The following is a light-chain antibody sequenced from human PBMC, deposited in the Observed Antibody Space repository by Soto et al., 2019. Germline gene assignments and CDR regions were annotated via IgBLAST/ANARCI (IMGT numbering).Light chain of an antibody. CDR3: GTWDSRLRVVV. CDR1: SSNIGNNY. V-gene: IGLV1-51*01. J-gene: IGLJ2*01. Sequence: QSALTQPPSVSAAPRQTVTISCSGSSSNIGNNYVSWYHRVPGTAPKLLIYDNNERPSGIPDRFSGSKSGTSATLDITGLQTGDEGDYYCGTWDSRLRVVVFGGGTKLTVL. CDR2: DNN.